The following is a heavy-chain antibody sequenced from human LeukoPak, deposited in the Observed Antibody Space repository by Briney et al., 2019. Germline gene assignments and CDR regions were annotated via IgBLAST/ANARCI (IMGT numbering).Heavy chain of an antibody. V-gene: IGHV3-30*03. J-gene: IGHJ4*02. D-gene: IGHD6-13*01. Sequence: PGRSLRLSCAASGFTFSSYGMHWVRQAPGKGLEWVAVISYDGSNKYYADSVKGRFTISRDNAKNSLYLQMNSLRAEDTALYYCLRDYQGYWGQGTLVTVSS. CDR1: GFTFSSYG. CDR2: ISYDGSNK. CDR3: LRDYQGY.